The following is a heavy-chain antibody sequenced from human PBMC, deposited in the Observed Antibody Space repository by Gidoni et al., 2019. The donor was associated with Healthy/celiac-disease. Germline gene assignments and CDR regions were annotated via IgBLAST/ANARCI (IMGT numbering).Heavy chain of an antibody. J-gene: IGHJ4*02. V-gene: IGHV4-39*01. CDR1: GGSISSSSYY. CDR2: IYYSGST. Sequence: QLQLQESGPGLVTPSDTLSLTCTVSGGSISSSSYYWGWIRQPPGKGLEWIGSIYYSGSTYYNPSLKSRVTISVDTSKNQFSLKLSSVTAADTAVYYCARRGAAGTRSFDYWGQGTLVTVSS. D-gene: IGHD4-17*01. CDR3: ARRGAAGTRSFDY.